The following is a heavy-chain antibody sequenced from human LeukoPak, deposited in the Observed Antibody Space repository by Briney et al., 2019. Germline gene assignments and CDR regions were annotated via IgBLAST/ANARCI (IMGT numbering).Heavy chain of an antibody. CDR3: ARKYYFGSGSYSFSFDY. D-gene: IGHD3-10*01. CDR1: GFTFSNYG. V-gene: IGHV3-30*03. CDR2: ISYAGSNK. J-gene: IGHJ4*02. Sequence: GGSLRLSCAASGFTFSNYGMHWVRQAPGKGLEWVALISYAGSNKYYADSVKGRFTISRDNSKNTLYLQMNSLSTEDTAVYYCARKYYFGSGSYSFSFDYWGQGTLVTVSS.